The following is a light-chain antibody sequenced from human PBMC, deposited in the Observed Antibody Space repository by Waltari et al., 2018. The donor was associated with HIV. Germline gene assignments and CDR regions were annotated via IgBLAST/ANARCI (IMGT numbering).Light chain of an antibody. CDR2: AAS. J-gene: IGKJ4*01. CDR1: QSINSL. CDR3: QQSFILPLT. V-gene: IGKV1-39*01. Sequence: DIQMTQSPSSLSASVGDRVTITCRASQSINSLLHWYQQKPGRAPSLLSFAASRLQSGDPSRFSGNGSETDFTLTISSLQPEDFAIYCCQQSFILPLTFGGGTRVEIK.